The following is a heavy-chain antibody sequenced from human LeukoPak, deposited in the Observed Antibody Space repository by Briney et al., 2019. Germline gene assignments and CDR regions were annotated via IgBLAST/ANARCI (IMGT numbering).Heavy chain of an antibody. Sequence: SETLSLTCAVSGYSITSGHYWGWIRQPPGKGLEWIGNIYRDGTTFYNPSLNSRVIISVDTSKNRFYLKLESVDAADTAVYYCARGSGYPTAWSWFDPWGQGTLVSVSS. CDR3: ARGSGYPTAWSWFDP. V-gene: IGHV4-38-2*01. CDR2: IYRDGTT. J-gene: IGHJ5*02. D-gene: IGHD3-9*01. CDR1: GYSITSGHY.